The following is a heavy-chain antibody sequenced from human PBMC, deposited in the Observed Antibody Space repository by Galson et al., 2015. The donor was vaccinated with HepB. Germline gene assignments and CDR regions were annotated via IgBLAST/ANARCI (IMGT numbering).Heavy chain of an antibody. CDR3: AKDRYEVEGSGSLLPLDY. CDR1: GFTFSSYG. J-gene: IGHJ4*02. CDR2: ISYDGSNK. Sequence: SLRLSCAASGFTFSSYGMHWVRQAPGKGLEWVAVISYDGSNKYYADSVKGRFTISRDNSKNTLYLQMNSLRAEDTAVYYCAKDRYEVEGSGSLLPLDYWGQGTLVTVSS. V-gene: IGHV3-30*18. D-gene: IGHD3-10*01.